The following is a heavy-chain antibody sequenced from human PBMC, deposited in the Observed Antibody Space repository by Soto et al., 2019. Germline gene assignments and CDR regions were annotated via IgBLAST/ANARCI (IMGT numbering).Heavy chain of an antibody. V-gene: IGHV3-30*19. Sequence: QVQLVESGGGVVQPGTSLRVSCVGSGFTFRSYVIHWVRQAPGKGLEWVALTSYDGSDKSYCDSVRDRFTISRDNSRNTVDLQMDSLRLEETALYYCARWGTTGGLDVWGQGTLVSVSS. CDR1: GFTFRSYV. D-gene: IGHD3-16*01. J-gene: IGHJ1*01. CDR3: ARWGTTGGLDV. CDR2: TSYDGSDK.